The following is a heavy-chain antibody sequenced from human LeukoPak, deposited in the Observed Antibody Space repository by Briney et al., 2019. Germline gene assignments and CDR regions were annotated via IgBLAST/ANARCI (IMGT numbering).Heavy chain of an antibody. CDR2: IYYSGST. Sequence: SETLSLTCTVSGGSISSYYWSWIRQPPGKGLEWIGYIYYSGSTNYNPSLKSRVTISVDTSKNQFSLKLSSVTAADTAVYYCVRGFSYGGKPLYYFDYWGQGTLVTVSS. D-gene: IGHD4-23*01. V-gene: IGHV4-59*01. J-gene: IGHJ4*02. CDR3: VRGFSYGGKPLYYFDY. CDR1: GGSISSYY.